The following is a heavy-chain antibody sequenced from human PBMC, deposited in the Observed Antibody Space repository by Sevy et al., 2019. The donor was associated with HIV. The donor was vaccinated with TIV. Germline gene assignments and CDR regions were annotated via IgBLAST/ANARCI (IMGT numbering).Heavy chain of an antibody. D-gene: IGHD1-1*01. Sequence: GGSLRLSCAASGFTFSSYEMNWVRQAPGKGLEWVSYISNSGNTISYSDSVRGRFTISRDNARNSLYLQMNSLRAEDTAVYYCARDLPPSATTLAHFDCWGQGTLVTVSS. J-gene: IGHJ4*02. CDR1: GFTFSSYE. CDR3: ARDLPPSATTLAHFDC. CDR2: ISNSGNTI. V-gene: IGHV3-48*03.